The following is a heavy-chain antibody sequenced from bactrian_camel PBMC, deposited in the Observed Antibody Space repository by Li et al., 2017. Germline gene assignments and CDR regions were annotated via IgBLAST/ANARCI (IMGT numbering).Heavy chain of an antibody. V-gene: IGHV3S53*01. J-gene: IGHJ4*01. D-gene: IGHD3*01. Sequence: HVQLVESGGGSVQTGGSLRLSCTYSSKSACMGWFRQAPEKEREAVAGYTSSGNTYYADSVKGRFAVSQDNSKNTLYLQMNSLEPEDTAMYYCASDQPDLYGLCPHEYTYWGQGTQVTVS. CDR3: ASDQPDLYGLCPHEYTY. CDR2: YTSSGNT. CDR1: SKSAC.